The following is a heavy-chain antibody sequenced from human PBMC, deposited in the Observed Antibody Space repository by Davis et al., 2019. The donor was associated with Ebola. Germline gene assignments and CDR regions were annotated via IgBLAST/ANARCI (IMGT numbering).Heavy chain of an antibody. J-gene: IGHJ4*02. CDR2: IRSKANSYAT. V-gene: IGHV3-73*01. D-gene: IGHD5-18*01. CDR1: GFTFSGSA. Sequence: GESLKISCAASGFTFSGSAMHWVRQASGKGLGWVGRIRSKANSYATAYAASVKGRFTISRDDSKNTAYLQMNSLKTEDTAVYYCTGAPRGYSYGYGGDYWGQGTLVTVSS. CDR3: TGAPRGYSYGYGGDY.